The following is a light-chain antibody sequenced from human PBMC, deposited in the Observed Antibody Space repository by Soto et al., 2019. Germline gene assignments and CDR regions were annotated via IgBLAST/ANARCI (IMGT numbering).Light chain of an antibody. CDR2: DVS. J-gene: IGKJ1*01. CDR3: QQYGSSRT. CDR1: QTVRGAY. V-gene: IGKV3-20*01. Sequence: EIVFTQSPGTLSLSPGERATLSCRASQTVRGAYLAWYRQKPGQAPRLLIYDVSRRATGIPDRISGSGSGTDFTLTVSRLEPEDVAVDYCQQYGSSRTFGQGTKVDIK.